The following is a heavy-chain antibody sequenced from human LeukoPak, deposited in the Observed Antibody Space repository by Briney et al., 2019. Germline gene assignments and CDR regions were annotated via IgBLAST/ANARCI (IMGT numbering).Heavy chain of an antibody. CDR1: GYSFTTYW. CDR2: IYPGDSDT. V-gene: IGHV5-51*01. Sequence: GESLKISCETSGYSFTTYWIGWVRQMPGKGLEWMGNIYPGDSDTRYSPSFQGQVAISADKSITTACLEWSSLRASDTATYYCARHGASGYAGDYWGQGTLVTVSS. D-gene: IGHD5-12*01. CDR3: ARHGASGYAGDY. J-gene: IGHJ4*02.